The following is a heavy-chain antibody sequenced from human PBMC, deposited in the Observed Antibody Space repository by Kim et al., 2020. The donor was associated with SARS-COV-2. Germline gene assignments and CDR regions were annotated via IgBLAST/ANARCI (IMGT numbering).Heavy chain of an antibody. Sequence: GGSLRLSCAASGFTVSSNYMSWVRQAPGKGLEWVSVIYSGGSTYYADSVKSRFTISRHNSKNTLYLQMNSRRAEDTAVYYCASRSGYVPYYYYGMDVWGQGTTVTVSS. CDR1: GFTVSSNY. CDR3: ASRSGYVPYYYYGMDV. V-gene: IGHV3-53*04. CDR2: IYSGGST. D-gene: IGHD3-3*01. J-gene: IGHJ6*02.